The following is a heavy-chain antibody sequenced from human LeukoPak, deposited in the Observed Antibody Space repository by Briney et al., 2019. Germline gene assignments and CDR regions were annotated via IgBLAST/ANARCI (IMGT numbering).Heavy chain of an antibody. V-gene: IGHV3-30-3*01. D-gene: IGHD3-16*01. CDR3: ASRLAAISDY. CDR2: ISYDGNNE. Sequence: GGSLRLSCAASGFTFSNYAMYWVRQAPGKGLEWVSFISYDGNNERYADSVKGRFTISRDNSKNTVDLQLNSLRPEDTAVYFCASRLAAISDYWGQGTRVTVSS. J-gene: IGHJ4*02. CDR1: GFTFSNYA.